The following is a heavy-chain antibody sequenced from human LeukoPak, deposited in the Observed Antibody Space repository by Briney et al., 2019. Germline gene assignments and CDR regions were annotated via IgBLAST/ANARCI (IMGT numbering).Heavy chain of an antibody. CDR2: ISGSGGST. D-gene: IGHD4/OR15-4a*01. CDR1: GFTFSSYA. Sequence: GGSLRLSCAASGFTFSSYAMSWVRQAPGKGLEWVSAISGSGGSTYYADSVKGRFTISRDNPKNTLYLQMNSLRSEDTAVYYCTADLEVSSGTNPDSWGQGTLVTVSS. V-gene: IGHV3-23*01. CDR3: TADLEVSSGTNPDS. J-gene: IGHJ4*02.